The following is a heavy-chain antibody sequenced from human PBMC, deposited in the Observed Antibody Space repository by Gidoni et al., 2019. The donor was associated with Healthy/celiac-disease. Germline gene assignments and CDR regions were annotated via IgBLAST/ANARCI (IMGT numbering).Heavy chain of an antibody. V-gene: IGHV3-7*01. Sequence: EVQLVESGGGLVQPGGSLRLSCAASGFTFSSYWMSWVRQAPGKGLEWVANIKQDGSEKYYVDSVKGRFTISRDNAKNSLYLQMNSLRAEDTAVYYCARGATVTPRYYYGMDVWGQGTTVTVSS. CDR2: IKQDGSEK. CDR1: GFTFSSYW. CDR3: ARGATVTPRYYYGMDV. J-gene: IGHJ6*02. D-gene: IGHD4-17*01.